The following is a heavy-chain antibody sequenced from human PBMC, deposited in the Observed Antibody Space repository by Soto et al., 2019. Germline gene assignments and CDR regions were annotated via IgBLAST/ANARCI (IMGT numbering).Heavy chain of an antibody. V-gene: IGHV3-53*01. J-gene: IGHJ2*01. D-gene: IGHD2-15*01. CDR2: IYRGGTI. CDR1: GFSVSDNY. Sequence: EVRLVESGGGLIQPGGSLTVSCAASGFSVSDNYMSWVRQPPGKGLEWVSVIYRGGTIFYADSVKGRFIISRDSSKNTMYLQMNTLRGEDTATYCCARVSCSGGGCYPDWYFDLWGRGTLVTVSS. CDR3: ARVSCSGGGCYPDWYFDL.